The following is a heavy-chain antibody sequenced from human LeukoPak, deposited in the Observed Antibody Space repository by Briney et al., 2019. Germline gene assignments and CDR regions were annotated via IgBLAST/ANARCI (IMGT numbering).Heavy chain of an antibody. D-gene: IGHD6-19*01. CDR1: GFTVSSNY. V-gene: IGHV3-53*01. J-gene: IGHJ4*02. CDR2: IYSGGGT. Sequence: GGSLTLSCAASGFTVSSNYMSWVRQAPGKGLEWVSIIYSGGGTDYADSVKGRFTISRDNAKNSLYLQMNSLRAEDTAVYYCARQLSGWYDADPYWGQGTLVTVSS. CDR3: ARQLSGWYDADPY.